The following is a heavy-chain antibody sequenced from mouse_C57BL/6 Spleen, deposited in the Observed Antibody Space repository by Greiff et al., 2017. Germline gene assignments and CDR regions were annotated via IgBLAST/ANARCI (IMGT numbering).Heavy chain of an antibody. CDR2: ISSGSSTI. CDR1: GFTFSDYG. J-gene: IGHJ1*03. D-gene: IGHD1-1*01. CDR3: ARVTTVVSRWYFDV. V-gene: IGHV5-17*01. Sequence: EVKLMESGGGLVKPGGSLKLSCAASGFTFSDYGMHWVRQAPEKGLEWVAYISSGSSTIYYADTVKGRFTISRDNAKNTLFLQMTSLRSEDTAMYYCARVTTVVSRWYFDVWGTGTTVTVSS.